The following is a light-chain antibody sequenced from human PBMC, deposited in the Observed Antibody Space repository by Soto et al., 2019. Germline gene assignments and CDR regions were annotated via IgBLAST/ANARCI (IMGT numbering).Light chain of an antibody. CDR2: GAS. Sequence: EIVMTQSPATLSVSPGERVTLSCRASQRISSKLAWYQQRPGQAPRLLIYGASTRATGIPARFSGSGSGTEFILISSSLQSDYSVYYYYQQYDTSPRITFGQGTRLEIK. CDR3: QQYDTSPRIT. CDR1: QRISSK. V-gene: IGKV3-15*01. J-gene: IGKJ5*01.